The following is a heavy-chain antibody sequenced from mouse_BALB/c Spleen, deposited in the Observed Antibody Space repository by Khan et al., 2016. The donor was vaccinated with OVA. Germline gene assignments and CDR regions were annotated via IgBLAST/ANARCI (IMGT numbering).Heavy chain of an antibody. D-gene: IGHD1-1*01. CDR2: INPSTGYT. CDR1: GYTFTNYW. CDR3: VNHGSSSAWFTY. V-gene: IGHV1-7*01. Sequence: QVQLQQSGAELAKPGALVKMSCKASGYTFTNYWMHWVKQRPGQGLEWIGYINPSTGYTEYNQKFKDKATLTADKSSSTAYMQLSSLTSEDSAVYYCVNHGSSSAWFTYWGQGTLVTVSA. J-gene: IGHJ3*01.